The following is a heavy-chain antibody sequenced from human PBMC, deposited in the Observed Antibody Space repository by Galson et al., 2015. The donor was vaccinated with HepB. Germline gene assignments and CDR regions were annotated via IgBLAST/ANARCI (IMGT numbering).Heavy chain of an antibody. J-gene: IGHJ4*02. CDR1: GFTFSSYA. V-gene: IGHV3-30-3*01. CDR2: ISHDGSIK. D-gene: IGHD2-15*01. CDR3: ARDFGSVFEY. Sequence: SLRLSCAASGFTFSSYAMHWVRQAPGKGLEWVAVISHDGSIKYYADSVKGRFTISRDNSKNTLYLQMSSLRAEDTAVYYCARDFGSVFEYWGQGTLVTVSS.